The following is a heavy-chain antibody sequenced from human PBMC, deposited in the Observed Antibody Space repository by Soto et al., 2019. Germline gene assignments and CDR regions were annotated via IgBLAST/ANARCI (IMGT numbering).Heavy chain of an antibody. V-gene: IGHV5-51*01. D-gene: IGHD6-19*01. CDR3: ARSIAVPGNMGGAFDI. CDR2: IYPGDSDT. Sequence: PGESLKISCKGSGYSFTSYWIGWVRQMPGKGLEWVGIIYPGDSDTGYSPSFQGQVTISADKSISTAYLQWSSLKASDTAMYYCARSIAVPGNMGGAFDIWGQGTMVTVSS. CDR1: GYSFTSYW. J-gene: IGHJ3*02.